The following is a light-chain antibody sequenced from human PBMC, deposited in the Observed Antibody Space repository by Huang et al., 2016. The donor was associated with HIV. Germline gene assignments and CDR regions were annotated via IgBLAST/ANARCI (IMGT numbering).Light chain of an antibody. CDR1: QTVGSY. Sequence: EVVLTQSPATLSLSPGERATLSCRASQTVGSYLAWYQQKPGQSPRLLIYDASNRATGIPARFSGSGYGTDFTLTISNLEPEDFAVYYCQQRVNWPLTFGGGTKVEIK. CDR2: DAS. V-gene: IGKV3-11*01. J-gene: IGKJ4*01. CDR3: QQRVNWPLT.